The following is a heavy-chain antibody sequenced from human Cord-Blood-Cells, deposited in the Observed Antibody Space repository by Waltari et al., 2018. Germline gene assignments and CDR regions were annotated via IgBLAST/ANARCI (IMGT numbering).Heavy chain of an antibody. D-gene: IGHD6-6*01. J-gene: IGHJ2*01. CDR3: ARIRPVFEYSSSSYYWYFDL. CDR1: GFSLSKAKMG. CDR2: IFSNDEK. V-gene: IGHV2-26*01. Sequence: QVTLKESGPVLVKPTETLTLTCTVSGFSLSKAKMGLGWIRTPPGKALEWLAHIFSNDEKSYSTSLKSRLTISKDTSKSQVVLTMTNMDPVDTATYYCARIRPVFEYSSSSYYWYFDLWGRGTLVTVSS.